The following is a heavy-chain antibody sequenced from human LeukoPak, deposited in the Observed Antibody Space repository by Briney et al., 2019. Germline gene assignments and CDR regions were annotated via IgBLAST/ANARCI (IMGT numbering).Heavy chain of an antibody. D-gene: IGHD6-19*01. J-gene: IGHJ2*01. CDR3: ARVKPTGYSSGWYGPRGYFDL. CDR1: GFTFSDYY. Sequence: GGSLRLSCPASGFTFSDYYMSWIRQAPGKGLEWVSYISSSSSYIYYADSVKGRFTISRDNAKNSLYLQMNSLRAEDTAVYYCARVKPTGYSSGWYGPRGYFDLWGRGTLVTVSS. CDR2: ISSSSSYI. V-gene: IGHV3-11*06.